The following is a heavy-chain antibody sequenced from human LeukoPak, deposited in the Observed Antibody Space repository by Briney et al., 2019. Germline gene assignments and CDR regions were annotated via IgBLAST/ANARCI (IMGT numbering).Heavy chain of an antibody. V-gene: IGHV3-49*03. CDR3: TRDRGAYNLYDY. CDR2: IRSKAYGETA. Sequence: GGSLRLSCAASGFTFSSYWMSWIRQAPGKGLEWVGFIRSKAYGETADYAASVKGRFTISRDDSKAIAYLQMNSLKTEDTAVYHCTRDRGAYNLYDYWGQGTLVTVSS. D-gene: IGHD1-1*01. CDR1: GFTFSSYW. J-gene: IGHJ4*02.